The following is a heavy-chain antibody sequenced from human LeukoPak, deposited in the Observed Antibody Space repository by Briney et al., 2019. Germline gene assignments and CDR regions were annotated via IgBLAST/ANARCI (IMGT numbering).Heavy chain of an antibody. CDR3: ARESSLDILTGYLSLYYYYGMDV. J-gene: IGHJ6*02. CDR1: GFTFSNYA. V-gene: IGHV3-7*01. Sequence: GASLRLSCAASGFTFSNYAMSWVRQAPGKGLEWVANIKQDGSEKYYVDSVKGRFTISRDNAKNSLYLQMNSLRAEDTAVYYCARESSLDILTGYLSLYYYYGMDVWGQGTTVTVSS. D-gene: IGHD3-9*01. CDR2: IKQDGSEK.